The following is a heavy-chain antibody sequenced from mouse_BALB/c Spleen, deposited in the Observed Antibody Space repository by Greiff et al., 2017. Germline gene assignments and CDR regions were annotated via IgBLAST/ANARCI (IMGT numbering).Heavy chain of an antibody. V-gene: IGHV5-12-1*01. CDR1: GFAFSSYD. J-gene: IGHJ3*01. CDR2: ISSGGGST. Sequence: EVKLMESGGGLVKPGGSLKLSCAASGFAFSSYDMSWVRQTPEKRLEWVAYISSGGGSTYYPDTVKGRFTISRDNAKNTLYLQMSSLKSEDTAMYYCARRGTTMITFAYWGQGTLVTVSA. CDR3: ARRGTTMITFAY. D-gene: IGHD2-4*01.